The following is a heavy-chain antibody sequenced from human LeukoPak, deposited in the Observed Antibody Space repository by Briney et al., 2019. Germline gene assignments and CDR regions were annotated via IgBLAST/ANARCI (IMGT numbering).Heavy chain of an antibody. V-gene: IGHV4-4*07. J-gene: IGHJ4*02. CDR1: GGSINNYY. Sequence: SETLSLTCTVSGGSINNYYWSWIRQPAGKGLEWIRRIYTTGSTNYNPSLKSRITMSVDTSKNQFSLKLSSVTAADTAVYYCARDQYYYDSSGYLTFDYWGQGTLVTVSS. CDR2: IYTTGST. CDR3: ARDQYYYDSSGYLTFDY. D-gene: IGHD3-22*01.